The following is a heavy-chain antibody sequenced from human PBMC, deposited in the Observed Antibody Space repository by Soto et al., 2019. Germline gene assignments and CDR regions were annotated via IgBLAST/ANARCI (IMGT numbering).Heavy chain of an antibody. J-gene: IGHJ4*02. V-gene: IGHV4-34*01. Sequence: PSETLSLTCAVYGGSFSGYYRSWIRQPPGKGLEWIGEINHSGSTNYNPSLKSRVTISVDTSKNQFSLKLSSVTAADTAVYYCARAVGCSGGSCNSFDYWGQGPLVTLSS. CDR2: INHSGST. D-gene: IGHD2-15*01. CDR1: GGSFSGYY. CDR3: ARAVGCSGGSCNSFDY.